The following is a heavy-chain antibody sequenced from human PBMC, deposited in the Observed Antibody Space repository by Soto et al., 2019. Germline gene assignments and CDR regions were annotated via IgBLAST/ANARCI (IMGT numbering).Heavy chain of an antibody. CDR2: ISKSGGST. J-gene: IGHJ4*02. D-gene: IGHD6-19*01. CDR3: AKVLGISGWAFDY. CDR1: GFTFSSYA. Sequence: EVQLLESGEGLVQPGGSPRLSCAASGFTFSSYAMSWVRQAPGKGLEWVSTISKSGGSTYYADSVRGRFTISRDNTKNPVYLQMNSLRAEDTAVYYCAKVLGISGWAFDYWGQGTLVTVSS. V-gene: IGHV3-23*01.